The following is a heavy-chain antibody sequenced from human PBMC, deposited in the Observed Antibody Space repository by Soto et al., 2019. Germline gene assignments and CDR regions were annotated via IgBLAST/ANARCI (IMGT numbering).Heavy chain of an antibody. D-gene: IGHD2-15*01. J-gene: IGHJ6*03. CDR3: AKEVGSGVPGNYYYYYMDV. CDR1: GFTFSSYG. CDR2: ISYDGSNK. Sequence: GGSLRLSCAASGFTFSSYGMHWVRQAPGKGLEWVAVISYDGSNKYYADSVKGRFTISRDNSKNTLYLQMNSLRAEDTAVYYCAKEVGSGVPGNYYYYYMDVWGKGTTVTVSS. V-gene: IGHV3-30*18.